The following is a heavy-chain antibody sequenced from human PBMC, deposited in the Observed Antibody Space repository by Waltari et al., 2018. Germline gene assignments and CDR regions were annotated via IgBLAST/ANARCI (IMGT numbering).Heavy chain of an antibody. J-gene: IGHJ4*02. D-gene: IGHD1-26*01. CDR1: GFTFSSYS. Sequence: EVQLVESGGGLVKPGGSLRLSCAASGFTFSSYSMNWVRQAPGKGLEWVSSISSSSYIYYADSVKGRFTISRDNAKNSLYLQMNSLRAEDTAVYYCARGSGSYSFDYWGQGTLVTVSS. V-gene: IGHV3-21*01. CDR2: ISSSSYI. CDR3: ARGSGSYSFDY.